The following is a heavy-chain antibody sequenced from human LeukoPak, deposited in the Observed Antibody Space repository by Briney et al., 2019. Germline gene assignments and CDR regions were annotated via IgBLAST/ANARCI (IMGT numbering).Heavy chain of an antibody. J-gene: IGHJ4*02. Sequence: PSETLSLTCAVSGGSISSGGYSWSWIRQPPGKGLEWIGYIYHSGSTYYNPSLKSRVTISVDRSKNRFSLKLSSVTAADTAVYYCAATTPGYSYGLGYWGQGTLVTVSS. CDR1: GGSISSGGYS. CDR3: AATTPGYSYGLGY. CDR2: IYHSGST. V-gene: IGHV4-30-2*01. D-gene: IGHD5-18*01.